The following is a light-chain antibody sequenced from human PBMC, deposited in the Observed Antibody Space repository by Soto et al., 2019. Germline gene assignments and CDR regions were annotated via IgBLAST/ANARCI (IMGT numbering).Light chain of an antibody. V-gene: IGKV3-15*01. CDR3: QHYDTWPRT. J-gene: IGKJ1*01. Sequence: EIVMTQSPATLSVSPGERATLSSRASQSVSSNIAWNQKKPGQAPRLLIYGAYTRATDIPASFSGSGSGTDFTLTISRLPSEDFAVYSCQHYDTWPRTFGQGTKVEIK. CDR1: QSVSSN. CDR2: GAY.